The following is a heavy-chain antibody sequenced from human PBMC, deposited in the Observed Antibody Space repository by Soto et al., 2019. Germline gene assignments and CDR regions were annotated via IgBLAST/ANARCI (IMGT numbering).Heavy chain of an antibody. CDR2: ISYDGSNK. CDR3: AKDPDYGDYIH. V-gene: IGHV3-30*18. J-gene: IGHJ4*02. Sequence: GGSLRLSCAASGFTFSSYGMHWVRQAPGKGLEWVAVISYDGSNKYYADSVKGRFTISRDNSKNTLYLQMNSLRAEDTAVYYCAKDPDYGDYIHWGQGTLVTVSS. D-gene: IGHD4-17*01. CDR1: GFTFSSYG.